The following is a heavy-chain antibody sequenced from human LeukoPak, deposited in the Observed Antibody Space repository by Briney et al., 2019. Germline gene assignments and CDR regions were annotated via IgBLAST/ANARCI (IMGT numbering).Heavy chain of an antibody. D-gene: IGHD1-26*01. CDR1: GGSISSYY. V-gene: IGHV4-4*07. CDR3: ARVLVGATTRVDY. CDR2: IYTSGST. J-gene: IGHJ4*02. Sequence: PSETLSLTCTVSGGSISSYYWSWLRQPAGQGLEWIGHIYTSGSTNHNPSLKSRVTMPVDTSKNQFSLKLSSVTAADTAVYYCARVLVGATTRVDYWGQGTLVTVSS.